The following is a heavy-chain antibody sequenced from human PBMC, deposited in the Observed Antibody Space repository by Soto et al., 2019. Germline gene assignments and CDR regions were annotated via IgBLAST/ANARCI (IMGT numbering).Heavy chain of an antibody. V-gene: IGHV1-69*01. J-gene: IGHJ6*02. CDR1: GGTFNRYA. CDR2: IIPIFGIG. Sequence: QVQLVQSGAEVKKPGSSVKVSCKASGGTFNRYAISWVRQAPGQELEWMGGIIPIFGIGNDAQRFQGRVTITADESTGTAYTELSSLRSEDTGVYYCARSAITLFGVVSIPPHYYSEMDVWGQGTTVTVSS. CDR3: ARSAITLFGVVSIPPHYYSEMDV. D-gene: IGHD3-3*01.